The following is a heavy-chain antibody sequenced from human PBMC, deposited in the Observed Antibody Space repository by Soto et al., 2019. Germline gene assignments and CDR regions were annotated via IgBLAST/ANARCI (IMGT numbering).Heavy chain of an antibody. V-gene: IGHV5-51*01. J-gene: IGHJ4*02. CDR3: ARSLNYYDSSGYFCDY. CDR1: GYSFTSYW. D-gene: IGHD3-22*01. Sequence: EVQLVQSGAEVKKPGESLKISCKGSGYSFTSYWIGWVRQMPGKGLEWMGIIYPGDSDTRYSPSFQGQVTISADKSISTAYLQWSSLKASDTAMYYCARSLNYYDSSGYFCDYWGQGTLVTVSS. CDR2: IYPGDSDT.